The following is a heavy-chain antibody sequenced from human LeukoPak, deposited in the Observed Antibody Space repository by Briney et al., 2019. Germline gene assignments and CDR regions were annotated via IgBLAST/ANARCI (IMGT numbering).Heavy chain of an antibody. Sequence: SETLSLTCTVSGGSISSYYWSWIRQPPGKGLEWIGYIYYSGSTNYNPSLKSRVTISVDTSKHQFSLKLSSVTAADTAVYYCARWDYDFWSGYYSGDAFDIWGQGTMVTVSS. J-gene: IGHJ3*02. D-gene: IGHD3-3*01. CDR2: IYYSGST. V-gene: IGHV4-59*01. CDR1: GGSISSYY. CDR3: ARWDYDFWSGYYSGDAFDI.